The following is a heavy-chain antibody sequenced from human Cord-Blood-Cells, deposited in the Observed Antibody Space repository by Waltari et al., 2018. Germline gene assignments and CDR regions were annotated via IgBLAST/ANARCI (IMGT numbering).Heavy chain of an antibody. J-gene: IGHJ4*02. V-gene: IGHV1-69*01. CDR3: AREFSPALGILRFEYYFDY. Sequence: QVQLVQSGAEVKKPGSSVKVSCKASGGTFSSYAISWVRQAPGQGLEWMGGIIPIFGTANYAQKFQGRVTITADESTSTAYMELSSLRSEDTAVYYCAREFSPALGILRFEYYFDYWGQGTLVTVSS. CDR1: GGTFSSYA. D-gene: IGHD7-27*01. CDR2: IIPIFGTA.